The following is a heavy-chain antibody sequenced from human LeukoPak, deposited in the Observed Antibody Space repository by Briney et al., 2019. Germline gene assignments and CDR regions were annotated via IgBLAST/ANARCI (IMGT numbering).Heavy chain of an antibody. Sequence: ASVKVFCKASGGTFSSYTISWVRQAPGQGLEWMGRIIPILGIANYAQKFQGRVTITADKSTSTAYMELSSLRSEDTAVYYCARDRTPIVVVPAAIPCLSGWGQGTLVTVSS. V-gene: IGHV1-69*04. CDR3: ARDRTPIVVVPAAIPCLSG. J-gene: IGHJ4*02. CDR2: IIPILGIA. CDR1: GGTFSSYT. D-gene: IGHD2-2*02.